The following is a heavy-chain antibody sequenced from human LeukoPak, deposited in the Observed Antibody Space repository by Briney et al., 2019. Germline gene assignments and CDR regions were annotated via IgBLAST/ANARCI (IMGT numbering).Heavy chain of an antibody. CDR1: GLTFNSYA. CDR2: ISRSGGST. J-gene: IGHJ3*02. Sequence: PGGSLRLSCAASGLTFNSYAMTWVRQAPGKGLEWVSAISRSGGSTNYADSVKGRFTISRDNSKNTVYLQMNSLRAEDTAVYYCARWGVGWLQFSDAFDIWGQGTMVTVSS. CDR3: ARWGVGWLQFSDAFDI. D-gene: IGHD5-24*01. V-gene: IGHV3-23*01.